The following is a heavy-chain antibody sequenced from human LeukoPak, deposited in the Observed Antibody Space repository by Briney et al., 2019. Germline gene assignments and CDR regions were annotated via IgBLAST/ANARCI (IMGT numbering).Heavy chain of an antibody. CDR2: INHIGST. J-gene: IGHJ4*02. V-gene: IGHV4-34*01. D-gene: IGHD2-2*01. CDR3: ARGGNCSSTSCYYTPFDY. Sequence: SETLSLTCAVYGGSFSGYYWSWIRQPPGKGLEWIGEINHIGSTNYNPSLKSRVTISGDTPKDQFSLKLSSVTAADTAVYYCARGGNCSSTSCYYTPFDYWGQGTLVTVSS. CDR1: GGSFSGYY.